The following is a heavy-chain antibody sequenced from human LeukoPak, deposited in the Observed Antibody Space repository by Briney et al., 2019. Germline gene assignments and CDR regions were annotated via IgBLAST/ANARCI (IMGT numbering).Heavy chain of an antibody. CDR2: IYSSGSS. J-gene: IGHJ4*02. V-gene: IGHV4-4*07. CDR3: ARASSWPFDY. D-gene: IGHD6-13*01. Sequence: SETLSLTCTVSGGSISSYYCSWIRQPAGKGLEWIGRIYSSGSSNYNPSLKSRVTMSVDTPKNQFSLKLTSVTAADTAVYYCARASSWPFDYWGQGILVTVSS. CDR1: GGSISSYY.